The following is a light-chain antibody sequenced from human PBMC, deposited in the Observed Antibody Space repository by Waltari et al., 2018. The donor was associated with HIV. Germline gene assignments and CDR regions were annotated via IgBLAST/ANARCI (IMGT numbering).Light chain of an antibody. Sequence: SSELTQDPAVSVALGQPVRITCQGDSLRSYSDNWYLQKPGQAPLLVIYDKNNRPSGIPDRFSGSSSGNAASLTITGAQAEDEADYYCNSRDSSGHVIFGGGTKLTVL. CDR3: NSRDSSGHVI. CDR2: DKN. V-gene: IGLV3-19*01. CDR1: SLRSYS. J-gene: IGLJ2*01.